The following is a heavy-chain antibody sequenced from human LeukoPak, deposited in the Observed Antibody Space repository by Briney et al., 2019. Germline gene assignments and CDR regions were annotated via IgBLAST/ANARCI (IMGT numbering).Heavy chain of an antibody. V-gene: IGHV3-7*01. J-gene: IGHJ5*02. D-gene: IGHD1-26*01. CDR1: GLTFSSSW. CDR3: ARYSGSFPGWLDP. Sequence: GGSLRLSCAASGLTFSSSWMNWVRQAPGKGLEWVANINPAGSQKDYVDSVKGRVTISRDNAKNSVFLQMNSLRAEDTAVYYCARYSGSFPGWLDPWGPGTLVTVSS. CDR2: INPAGSQK.